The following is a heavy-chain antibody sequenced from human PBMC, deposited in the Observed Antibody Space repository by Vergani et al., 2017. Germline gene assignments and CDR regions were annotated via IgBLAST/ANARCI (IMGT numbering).Heavy chain of an antibody. CDR3: ATIGYRRWGYYFDY. CDR2: ICHTEYT. V-gene: IGHV4-4*03. Sequence: QVQLQQWGAGVVKPPGTLSLTCAVSGDSISSNNCWTWVRQPPGKGLEWIGEICHTEYTKYSPSLKSRVTVSVDESRNLFSLRLNSVTAADTAVYYCATIGYRRWGYYFDYWGQGILVTVSS. J-gene: IGHJ4*02. CDR1: GDSISSNNC. D-gene: IGHD2-2*02.